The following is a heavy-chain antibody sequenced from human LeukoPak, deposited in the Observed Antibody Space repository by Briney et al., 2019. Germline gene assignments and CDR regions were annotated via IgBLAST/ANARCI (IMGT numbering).Heavy chain of an antibody. D-gene: IGHD5-18*01. CDR1: GGSFSGYY. CDR2: INHSGST. CDR3: ARGRYSYGKTTQKKNWFDP. Sequence: SETLSLTCAVYGGSFSGYYWSWIRQPPGKGLEWTGEINHSGSTNYNPSLKSRVTISVDTSKNQFSLKLSSVTAADTAVYYCARGRYSYGKTTQKKNWFDPWGQGTLVTVSS. J-gene: IGHJ5*02. V-gene: IGHV4-34*01.